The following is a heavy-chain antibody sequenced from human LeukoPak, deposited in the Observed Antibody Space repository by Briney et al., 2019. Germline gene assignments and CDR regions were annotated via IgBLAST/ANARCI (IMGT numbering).Heavy chain of an antibody. V-gene: IGHV3-23*01. CDR3: AKGNLAVAS. CDR2: ISGSGDST. J-gene: IGHJ5*02. Sequence: GGSLTLSCAASGFTFKSYAMSWLRQAPGKGLEWVVGISGSGDSTYYADSVKGRFTTSRDNSKNTLYLQINRLRAEDTALYYCAKGNLAVASWGQGSLVTVSS. D-gene: IGHD6-19*01. CDR1: GFTFKSYA.